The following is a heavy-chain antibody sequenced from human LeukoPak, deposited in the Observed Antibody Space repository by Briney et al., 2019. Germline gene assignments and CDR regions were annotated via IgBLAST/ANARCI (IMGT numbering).Heavy chain of an antibody. J-gene: IGHJ4*02. V-gene: IGHV3-21*01. D-gene: IGHD3-16*01. Sequence: GGSLRLSCAASGFTFSSYSMNWVRQAPGKGLEWVSSISSSSSYIYYADSVKGRLTISRDNAKNSLYLQMNSLRAEDTSVYYCAREAGPYTGFVYWGQGTLVTVPS. CDR1: GFTFSSYS. CDR2: ISSSSSYI. CDR3: AREAGPYTGFVY.